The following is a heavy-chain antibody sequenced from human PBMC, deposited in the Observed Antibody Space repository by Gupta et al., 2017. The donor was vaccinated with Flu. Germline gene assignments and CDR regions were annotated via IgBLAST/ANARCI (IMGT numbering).Heavy chain of an antibody. CDR3: AREIIRGVMAS. CDR2: ISSGGRTK. D-gene: IGHD3-10*01. CDR1: GFPFSSHE. V-gene: IGHV3-48*03. J-gene: IGHJ5*02. Sequence: EVQLVESGGGFVQPGGSLRLSCAGSGFPFSSHEMSWVRQAPGKGLEWVSYISSGGRTKYYADSVKGRFTISRDNAENSLYLQMNSLRAEDTAVYYCAREIIRGVMASWGQGTLVTVSS.